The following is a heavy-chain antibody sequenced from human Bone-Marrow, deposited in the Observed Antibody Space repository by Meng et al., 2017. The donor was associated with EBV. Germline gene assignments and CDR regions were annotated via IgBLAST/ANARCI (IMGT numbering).Heavy chain of an antibody. CDR1: GGPFNSDA. V-gene: IGHV1-69*06. D-gene: IGHD3-10*01. CDR3: ASESGRGYTPDY. CDR2: LIPMLGAP. J-gene: IGHJ4*02. Sequence: VQLGESGAEVKKPGSSVKVSCKTSGGPFNSDAISWVRQAPRQGLEWIGGLIPMLGAPNYAQKFQDRVTIIADKSTSTHYMQLSSLRSDDTAVYYCASESGRGYTPDYWGRGTLVTVSS.